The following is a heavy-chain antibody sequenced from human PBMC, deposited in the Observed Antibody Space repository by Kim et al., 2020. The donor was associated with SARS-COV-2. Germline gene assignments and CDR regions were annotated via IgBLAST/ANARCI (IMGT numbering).Heavy chain of an antibody. CDR2: ISSSGSTI. Sequence: GGSLRLSCAASGFTFSSYEMNWVRQAPGKGLEWVSYISSSGSTIYYADSVKGRFTISRDNAKNSLYLQMNSLRAEDTAVYYCARVGPYCSGGSCYLMSYYYYGMDVWGQGTTVTVSS. D-gene: IGHD2-15*01. CDR3: ARVGPYCSGGSCYLMSYYYYGMDV. CDR1: GFTFSSYE. J-gene: IGHJ6*02. V-gene: IGHV3-48*03.